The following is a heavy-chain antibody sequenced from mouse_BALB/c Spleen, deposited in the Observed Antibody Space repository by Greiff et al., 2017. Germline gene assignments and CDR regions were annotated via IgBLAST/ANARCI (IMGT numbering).Heavy chain of an antibody. D-gene: IGHD2-14*01. V-gene: IGHV1-69*01. CDR2: IDTSDSYT. Sequence: VQLQQSGAELVMPGASVKMSCKASGYTFTDYWMHWVKQRPGQGLEWIGAIDTSDSYTSYNQKFKGKATLTVDESSSTAYMQLSSLTSEDSAVYYCARAYYRYDVAWFAYWGQGTLVTVSA. CDR1: GYTFTDYW. J-gene: IGHJ3*01. CDR3: ARAYYRYDVAWFAY.